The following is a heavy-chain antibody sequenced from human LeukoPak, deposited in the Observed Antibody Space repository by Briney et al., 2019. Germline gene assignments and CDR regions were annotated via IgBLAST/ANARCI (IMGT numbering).Heavy chain of an antibody. CDR1: GYTFTSYA. D-gene: IGHD3-22*01. V-gene: IGHV1-3*01. Sequence: ASVKVSCKASGYTFTSYAMHWVRQAPGQRFEWMGWINAGNGNTKYSQKFQGRVTITRDTSAGTAYMELSSLRSEDTAVYYCARVAPGDSSGYSPHLAAFDIWGQGTMVTVSS. J-gene: IGHJ3*02. CDR2: INAGNGNT. CDR3: ARVAPGDSSGYSPHLAAFDI.